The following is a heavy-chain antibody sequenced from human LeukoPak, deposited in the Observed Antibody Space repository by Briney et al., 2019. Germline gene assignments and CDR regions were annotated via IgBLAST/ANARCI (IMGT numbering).Heavy chain of an antibody. CDR3: ARELAPMFRAEWIQLWLGYGMDV. Sequence: GASVKVSCKASGYTFTSYYMHWVRQAPGQGLEWMGIINPSGGSTSYAQKFQGRVTMTRDTSTSTVYMELSSLRSEDTAVYYCARELAPMFRAEWIQLWLGYGMDVWGQGTTVTVSS. J-gene: IGHJ6*02. D-gene: IGHD5-18*01. CDR2: INPSGGST. CDR1: GYTFTSYY. V-gene: IGHV1-46*01.